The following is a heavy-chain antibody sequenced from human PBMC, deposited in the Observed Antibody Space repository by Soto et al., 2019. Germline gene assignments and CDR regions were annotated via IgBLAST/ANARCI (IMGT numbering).Heavy chain of an antibody. CDR3: AILRGPRGYDLIDY. J-gene: IGHJ4*02. D-gene: IGHD5-12*01. V-gene: IGHV3-21*01. CDR1: GFDLNYYS. CDR2: ISPRSDDI. Sequence: EVQLVESGGDLVRPGGSLRLSCAASGFDLNYYSMNWVRQAPAKGLEWVSSISPRSDDIYYADSVKGRFTISRDNAKKSVYLQMNSLRDEDTAVYYCAILRGPRGYDLIDYWGQGTLVIVSS.